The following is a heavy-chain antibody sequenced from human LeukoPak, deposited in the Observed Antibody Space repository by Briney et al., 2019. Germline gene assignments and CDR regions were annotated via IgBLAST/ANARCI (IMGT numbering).Heavy chain of an antibody. V-gene: IGHV4-4*07. CDR3: ARQCLVNWFDP. CDR1: GGSISSYY. CDR2: IYTSGSP. D-gene: IGHD6-19*01. J-gene: IGHJ5*02. Sequence: PSETLSLTCTVSGGSISSYYWSWLRPPAGEGVEWIGRIYTSGSPNYNPSLKSRVTMSVDTSKNQFSLKLSSVTAADTAVYYCARQCLVNWFDPWGQGTLVTVSS.